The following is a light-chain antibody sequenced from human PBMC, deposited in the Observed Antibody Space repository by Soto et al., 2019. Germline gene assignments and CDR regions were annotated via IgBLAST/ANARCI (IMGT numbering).Light chain of an antibody. CDR3: QHYSNSRWM. CDR2: AAS. J-gene: IGKJ1*01. V-gene: IGKV3-20*01. CDR1: QRVTSRS. Sequence: EIVLTQSPGTLSLSPGERATLSCRASQRVTSRSLAWYQQKPGQAPRLLIYAASSRATGIPDRFSGGGSGTDFTLTISRLEPEDFAVYYCQHYSNSRWMFGQGTKVEIK.